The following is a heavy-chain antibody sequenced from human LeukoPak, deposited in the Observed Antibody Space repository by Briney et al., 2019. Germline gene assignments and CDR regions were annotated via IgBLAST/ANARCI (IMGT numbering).Heavy chain of an antibody. CDR3: ARAGSFNALGFCSSTSCSAFDS. Sequence: SETLSLTCAVYGGSFSGYYWSWIRQPPGKGLEWIGEINHSGSTNYNPSLKSRVTISVDTSKNQFSLKLSSVTAADTAVYYCARAGSFNALGFCSSTSCSAFDSWGQGTLVTVSS. V-gene: IGHV4-34*01. CDR2: INHSGST. D-gene: IGHD2-2*01. J-gene: IGHJ4*02. CDR1: GGSFSGYY.